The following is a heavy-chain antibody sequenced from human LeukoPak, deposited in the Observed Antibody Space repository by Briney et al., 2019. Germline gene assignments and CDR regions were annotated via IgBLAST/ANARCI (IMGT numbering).Heavy chain of an antibody. CDR2: IKQDGSDK. V-gene: IGHV3-7*05. CDR3: ARSLGYCSAGSCFPFDY. J-gene: IGHJ4*02. CDR1: GFTFGFYA. Sequence: GGSLRLSCAASGFTFGFYAMHWVRQAPGKGLEWVANIKQDGSDKYYVDSVKGRFTISRDNAKNSLYLQMNSLRAEDTAVYYCARSLGYCSAGSCFPFDYWGQGTLVTVSS. D-gene: IGHD2-15*01.